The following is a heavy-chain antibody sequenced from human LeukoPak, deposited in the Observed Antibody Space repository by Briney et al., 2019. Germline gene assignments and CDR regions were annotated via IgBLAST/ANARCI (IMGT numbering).Heavy chain of an antibody. V-gene: IGHV4-34*01. Sequence: SETLSLTCAVYGGSFSGYYWSWIRQPPGKGLEWIGEINHSGSTNYNPSLKSRVTISVDTSKNQFSLKLSSVTAADTAVYYCARGRLCRGGSTRHQNRFDPWGQGTLVTVSS. CDR1: GGSFSGYY. D-gene: IGHD2-2*01. J-gene: IGHJ5*02. CDR3: ARGRLCRGGSTRHQNRFDP. CDR2: INHSGST.